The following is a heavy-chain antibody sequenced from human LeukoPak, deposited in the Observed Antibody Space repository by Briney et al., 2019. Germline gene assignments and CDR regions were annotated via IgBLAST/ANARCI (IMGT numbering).Heavy chain of an antibody. V-gene: IGHV4-4*07. CDR3: AGDRFAAAMDSSAFDM. Sequence: SETLSLTCTVFGGSITRSYWSCLRQPAGEGVEWIGRIYPSGSTNYNPSFQSRVTISVDKSKNQFSLKLSSVTAADTAVYCCAGDRFAAAMDSSAFDMWGQGSRVTVSS. CDR1: GGSITRSY. J-gene: IGHJ3*02. CDR2: IYPSGST. D-gene: IGHD5-18*01.